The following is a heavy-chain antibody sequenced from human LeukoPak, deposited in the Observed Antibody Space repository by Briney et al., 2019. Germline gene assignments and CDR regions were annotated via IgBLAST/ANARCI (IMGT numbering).Heavy chain of an antibody. CDR3: ARGYYYDGSGYYAGH. D-gene: IGHD3-22*01. CDR1: GFAFISYS. Sequence: PGGSLRLSCAASGFAFISYSMLWVRQAPGKGLEWVAVTSYDGSNKYYADSVKGRFTISRDNSKNTVYLQMNSLRPEDTALYYCARGYYYDGSGYYAGHWGQGTLVTVSS. J-gene: IGHJ4*02. CDR2: TSYDGSNK. V-gene: IGHV3-30-3*01.